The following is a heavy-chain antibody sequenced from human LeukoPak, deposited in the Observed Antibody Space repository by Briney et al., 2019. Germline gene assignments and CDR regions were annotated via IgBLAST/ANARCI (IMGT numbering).Heavy chain of an antibody. V-gene: IGHV4-4*07. CDR3: ARGPASSGWYVVWFDP. CDR1: GGSISSYY. Sequence: SETLSLTCTVSGGSISSYYWSWIRQPAGKGLEWIGRIYTSGSTNSNPSLKSRVTMSVDTSKNQFSLKLSSVTAADTAVYYCARGPASSGWYVVWFDPWGQGTLVTVSS. J-gene: IGHJ5*02. CDR2: IYTSGST. D-gene: IGHD6-19*01.